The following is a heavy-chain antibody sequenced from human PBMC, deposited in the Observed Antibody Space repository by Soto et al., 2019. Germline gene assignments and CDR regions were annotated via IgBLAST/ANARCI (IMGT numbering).Heavy chain of an antibody. CDR1: GGSINSGDSY. D-gene: IGHD6-25*01. Sequence: QVQLQESGPGLVEPSQTLSLTCSVSGGSINSGDSYWNWIRQNPGKGLEWIGFIYYTGNTYCNPSLRSRCSMSLDTSENQFSLKLSSLTAADTAVYYCARSGRPLTEFHSWGQGILVTVSS. V-gene: IGHV4-31*03. CDR2: IYYTGNT. J-gene: IGHJ4*02. CDR3: ARSGRPLTEFHS.